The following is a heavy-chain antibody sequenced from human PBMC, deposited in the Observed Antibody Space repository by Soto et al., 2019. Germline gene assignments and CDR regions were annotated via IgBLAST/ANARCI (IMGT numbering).Heavy chain of an antibody. V-gene: IGHV3-30*18. CDR1: GFTFSSYG. Sequence: QVQLVESGGGVVQPGRSLRLSCAASGFTFSSYGMHWVRQAPGKGLEWVAVISYDGSNKYYADSVKGRFTISRDNSKNTLYLQMNSLRAEDTAVYYCAKGISGYPYTYYFDYWGQGTLVTVSS. D-gene: IGHD3-22*01. CDR3: AKGISGYPYTYYFDY. J-gene: IGHJ4*02. CDR2: ISYDGSNK.